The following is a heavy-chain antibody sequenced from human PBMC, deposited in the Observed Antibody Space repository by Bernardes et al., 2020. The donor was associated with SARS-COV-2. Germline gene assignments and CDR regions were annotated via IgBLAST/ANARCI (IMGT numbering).Heavy chain of an antibody. Sequence: ASVKVSCQVSGFTVTELSIHWVRQAPGKGLEWMGGSDPDDGETIYAQKFQGRVTMTEDTSTDTAYMELSSLRSEDTAVYYCATTSALTPLNWFDPWGQGTLVTDTS. J-gene: IGHJ5*02. CDR3: ATTSALTPLNWFDP. V-gene: IGHV1-24*01. CDR2: SDPDDGET. CDR1: GFTVTELS. D-gene: IGHD2-15*01.